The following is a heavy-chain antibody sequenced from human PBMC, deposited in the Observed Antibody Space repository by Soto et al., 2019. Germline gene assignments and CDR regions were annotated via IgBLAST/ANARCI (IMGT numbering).Heavy chain of an antibody. J-gene: IGHJ4*02. D-gene: IGHD2-21*01. V-gene: IGHV4-30-2*02. Sequence: SETLSLTCAVSGGSISSGGYSWSWIRQPPGKGLEWIGYIYHSGSTYYNPSLKSRLTISLDRSKNQFSLKLSSVTAGDTAVYYCARRWGGTFDYWGQGTLVTVSS. CDR1: GGSISSGGYS. CDR3: ARRWGGTFDY. CDR2: IYHSGST.